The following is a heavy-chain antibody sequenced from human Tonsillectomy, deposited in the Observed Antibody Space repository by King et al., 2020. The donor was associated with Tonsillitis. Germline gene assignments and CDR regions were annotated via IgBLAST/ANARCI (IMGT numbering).Heavy chain of an antibody. J-gene: IGHJ5*02. CDR3: ARATYDYYDSSGYQKWVDP. CDR1: GYTFTGYY. CDR2: INPNSGGT. D-gene: IGHD3-22*01. Sequence: VQLVESGAEVKKSGASVKVSCKASGYTFTGYYVHWVRQAPGQGLEWMGWINPNSGGTNYAQNFQGRVTMTRDTSISTAYMELSRLRSDDTAVYYCARATYDYYDSSGYQKWVDPWGQGTLVTVSP. V-gene: IGHV1-2*02.